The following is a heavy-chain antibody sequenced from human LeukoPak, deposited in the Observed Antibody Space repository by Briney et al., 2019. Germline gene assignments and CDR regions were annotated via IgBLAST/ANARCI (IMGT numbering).Heavy chain of an antibody. CDR1: GFTFSSYS. Sequence: PGGSLRLSCAASGFTFSSYSMNWVRQAPGKGLEWVSAISGSGTSTYYADSVKGRFTISRDNSKNTLYLQMISLRAEDTAVYYCAKTPYSSSWYYFDYWGQGTLVTVSS. V-gene: IGHV3-23*01. CDR3: AKTPYSSSWYYFDY. CDR2: ISGSGTST. D-gene: IGHD6-13*01. J-gene: IGHJ4*02.